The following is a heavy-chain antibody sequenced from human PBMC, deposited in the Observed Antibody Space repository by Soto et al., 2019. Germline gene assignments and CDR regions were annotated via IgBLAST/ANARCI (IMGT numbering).Heavy chain of an antibody. CDR1: GSTFRTYG. J-gene: IGHJ5*02. V-gene: IGHV3-30*18. D-gene: IGHD3-22*01. CDR3: AKEKGGVVTEDIWFDP. Sequence: QVQLVQSGGGVVQPGRSLRLSCAASGSTFRTYGMHWVRQAPGKGLEWVAGISYDGSKTYYADSVKGRFTISRDNSNNTLEAQMNSLTPEDTAMYYCAKEKGGVVTEDIWFDPWGQGTLVTVSS. CDR2: ISYDGSKT.